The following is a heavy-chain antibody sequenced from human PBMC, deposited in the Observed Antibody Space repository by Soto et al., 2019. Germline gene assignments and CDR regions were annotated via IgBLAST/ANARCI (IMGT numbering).Heavy chain of an antibody. J-gene: IGHJ4*02. CDR3: ARTTYYDFWSGYPGDYFDY. D-gene: IGHD3-3*01. Sequence: PSETLSLTCTVSGGSVSSGSYYWSWIRQPPGKGLEWIGYIYYSGSTNYNPSLKSRVTISVDTSKNQFSLKLSSVTAAATAVYYCARTTYYDFWSGYPGDYFDYWGQGTLVTVSS. V-gene: IGHV4-61*01. CDR2: IYYSGST. CDR1: GGSVSSGSYY.